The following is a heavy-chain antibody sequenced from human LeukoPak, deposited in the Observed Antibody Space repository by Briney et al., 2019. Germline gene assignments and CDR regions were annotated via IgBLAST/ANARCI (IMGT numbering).Heavy chain of an antibody. J-gene: IGHJ4*02. CDR1: GFTFDDYA. Sequence: PGGSQRLSCAASGFTFDDYAMHWVRQAPGKGREWVSLISGDGGSTYYADSVKGRFTISRDNSKNSLYLQMNSLRTEDTALYYCAKGRWFGGYYFDYWGQGTLVTVSS. CDR3: AKGRWFGGYYFDY. CDR2: ISGDGGST. V-gene: IGHV3-43*02. D-gene: IGHD3-10*01.